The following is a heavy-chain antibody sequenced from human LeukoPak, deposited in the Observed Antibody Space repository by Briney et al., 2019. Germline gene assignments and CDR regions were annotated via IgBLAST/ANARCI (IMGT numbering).Heavy chain of an antibody. D-gene: IGHD1-26*01. CDR1: GDSVSSKSAS. Sequence: SQTLSLTCAISGDSVSSKSASWNWIRQSPSRGLEWLGRTCSRSKWFNDYAVSVKSRITINPDTSKNQFSLHLSFVTPDDTAVYYCARGTGSLDYWGQGTLVTVSS. V-gene: IGHV6-1*01. CDR2: TCSRSKWFN. J-gene: IGHJ4*02. CDR3: ARGTGSLDY.